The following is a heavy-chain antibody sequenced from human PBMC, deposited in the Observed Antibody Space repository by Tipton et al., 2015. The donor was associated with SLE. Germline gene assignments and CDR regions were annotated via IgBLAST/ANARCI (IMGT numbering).Heavy chain of an antibody. CDR3: ARGGFRFLEWPDGDY. V-gene: IGHV4-38-2*01. CDR1: RYSFSCGYY. Sequence: TLSLTCAVSRYSFSCGYYWGWIRQPPGKGLEWIGRSYHSGSTYYQPSLRSRVTISVDTSKNQFSLNLNSVTAAETAVYYCARGGFRFLEWPDGDYWGQGTLVTVSS. J-gene: IGHJ4*02. D-gene: IGHD3-3*01. CDR2: SYHSGST.